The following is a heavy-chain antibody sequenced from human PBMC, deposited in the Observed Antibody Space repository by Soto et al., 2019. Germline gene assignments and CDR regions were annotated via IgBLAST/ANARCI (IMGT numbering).Heavy chain of an antibody. CDR1: GFTFSGYA. V-gene: IGHV3-23*01. Sequence: EVQLLESGGGLVQPGGSLRLYCAASGFTFSGYAMSWVRQAPGKGLECVSGISGSGGNTYYADSVKGRFTISRDNSGNTLYLQMNSLRAEDTAVYYCAKKEGGSYSSLYFHHWGQGTLVTVSS. CDR2: ISGSGGNT. CDR3: AKKEGGSYSSLYFHH. D-gene: IGHD1-26*01. J-gene: IGHJ4*02.